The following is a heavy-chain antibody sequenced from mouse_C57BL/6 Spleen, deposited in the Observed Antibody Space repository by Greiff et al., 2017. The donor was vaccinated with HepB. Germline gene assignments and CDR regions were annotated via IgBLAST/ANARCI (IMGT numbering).Heavy chain of an antibody. CDR3: ARGGTVDAMDY. J-gene: IGHJ4*01. D-gene: IGHD3-3*01. CDR2: ISDGGSYT. CDR1: GFTFSSYA. Sequence: EVKLVESGGGLVKPGGSLKLSCAASGFTFSSYAMSWVRQTPEKRLEWVATISDGGSYTYYPDNVKGRFTISRDNAKNNLYLQMSHLKSEDTAMYYCARGGTVDAMDYWGQGTSVTVSS. V-gene: IGHV5-4*03.